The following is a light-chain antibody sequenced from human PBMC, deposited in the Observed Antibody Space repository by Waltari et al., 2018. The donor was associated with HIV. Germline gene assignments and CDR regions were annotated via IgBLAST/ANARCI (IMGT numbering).Light chain of an antibody. CDR2: GDK. CDR3: QSYDNSLSGVV. J-gene: IGLJ2*01. Sequence: QSVLPQPPSVSGAPGLRVTISCTGSSSNIGAAYDVPWYQQLPGTAPKLLIYGDKNRPSGVPDRFSGSKSGTSASLAITGLQAEDEADYYCQSYDNSLSGVVFGGGTKLTVL. V-gene: IGLV1-40*01. CDR1: SSNIGAAYD.